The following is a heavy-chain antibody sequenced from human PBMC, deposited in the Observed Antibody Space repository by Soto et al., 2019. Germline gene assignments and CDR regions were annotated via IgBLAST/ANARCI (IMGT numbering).Heavy chain of an antibody. V-gene: IGHV1-3*01. CDR3: ARDQWIPYCGGDCYSDWYFDL. CDR1: GYTFTNYA. CDR2: LNPGNGNT. Sequence: QVQLVQSGAEVKEPGASVKVSCRASGYTFTNYAIHWVRQAPGQRLEWMGWLNPGNGNTKYPQKFQVRVTITRDTSASTAYMFLRSLRSEDTAVYYCARDQWIPYCGGDCYSDWYFDLWGRGTRVTVSS. D-gene: IGHD2-21*01. J-gene: IGHJ2*01.